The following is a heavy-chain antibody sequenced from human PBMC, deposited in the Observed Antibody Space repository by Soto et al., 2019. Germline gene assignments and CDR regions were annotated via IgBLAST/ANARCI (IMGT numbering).Heavy chain of an antibody. V-gene: IGHV4-34*01. CDR1: GGSFSGYY. CDR3: ARGIRRGYSYGYYYYGMDV. Sequence: SETLSLTCAVYGGSFSGYYWSWIRQPPGKGLEWIGEINHSGSTNYNPSLKSRVTISVDTSKNQFSLKLSSVTAADTAVYYCARGIRRGYSYGYYYYGMDVWGQGTTVTVSS. J-gene: IGHJ6*02. D-gene: IGHD5-18*01. CDR2: INHSGST.